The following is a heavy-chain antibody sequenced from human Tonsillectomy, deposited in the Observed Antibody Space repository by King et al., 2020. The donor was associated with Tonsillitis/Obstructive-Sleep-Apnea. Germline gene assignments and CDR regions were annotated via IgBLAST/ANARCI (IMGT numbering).Heavy chain of an antibody. CDR1: GFTFSSYA. D-gene: IGHD2-15*01. J-gene: IGHJ4*02. Sequence: VQLVESGGGLVQPGGSLRLSCAASGFTFSSYAMGWVRQAPGKGLEWVSVICGSGGRTYNADSVKGRFTISRDNSKNTLYLQMNSLRAEDTAVYYCAKDRGIVVVVAATPAYFDEGGQGTRVTVSS. CDR2: ICGSGGRT. CDR3: AKDRGIVVVVAATPAYFDE. V-gene: IGHV3-23*04.